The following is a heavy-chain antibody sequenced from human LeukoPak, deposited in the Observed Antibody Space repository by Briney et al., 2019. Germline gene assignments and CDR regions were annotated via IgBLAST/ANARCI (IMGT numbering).Heavy chain of an antibody. Sequence: GGSLRLSCAASGFTFSSYAMSWVRQAPGKGLEWVSAISGSGGSTYYADSVKGRFTISRDNSKNTLYLQMNSLRAEDTAVYYCAKDPPSYYDSSAVQVGNYWGQGTLVTVSS. D-gene: IGHD3-22*01. CDR2: ISGSGGST. J-gene: IGHJ4*02. CDR3: AKDPPSYYDSSAVQVGNY. CDR1: GFTFSSYA. V-gene: IGHV3-23*01.